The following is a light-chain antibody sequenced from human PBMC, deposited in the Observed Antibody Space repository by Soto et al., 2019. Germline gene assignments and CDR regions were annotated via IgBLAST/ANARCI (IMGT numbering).Light chain of an antibody. Sequence: EIVLTQSPATLSLSPGERATLSCRASQSVSSFLACYQQKPGQAPRLLIYDASNRATGIPARFSGSGSGTDFILTISSLEPDDFAVYYCQQRISWPPITFGQGTRLEI. CDR2: DAS. V-gene: IGKV3-11*01. J-gene: IGKJ5*01. CDR3: QQRISWPPIT. CDR1: QSVSSF.